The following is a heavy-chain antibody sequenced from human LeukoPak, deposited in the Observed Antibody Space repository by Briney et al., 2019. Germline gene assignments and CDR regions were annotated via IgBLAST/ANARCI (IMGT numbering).Heavy chain of an antibody. V-gene: IGHV3-64*01. Sequence: GGSLRLSCAASGFTFSYYAMHWVRQAPGKGLEYVSGISSNGGGTFYANSVKGRFTISRDNSKNTLYLQMGSLRAEDMAVYYCARDIIMVRDSFDYWGQGTLVTVSS. CDR2: ISSNGGGT. J-gene: IGHJ4*02. CDR3: ARDIIMVRDSFDY. CDR1: GFTFSYYA. D-gene: IGHD3-10*01.